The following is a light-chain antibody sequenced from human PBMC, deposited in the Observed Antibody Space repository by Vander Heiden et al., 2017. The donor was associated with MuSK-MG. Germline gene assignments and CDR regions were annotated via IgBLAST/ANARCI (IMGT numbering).Light chain of an antibody. CDR2: AAS. Sequence: DSQMTQSQSSLSASVGDRVTITCRASQSISSYLYWYQQKPGIAPKLLIYAASSLQTGVPSRFSGSGSGTDFTLTISSLQPEDFATYYCQQSYSTPLTFGGGTKVEIK. V-gene: IGKV1-39*01. J-gene: IGKJ4*01. CDR3: QQSYSTPLT. CDR1: QSISSY.